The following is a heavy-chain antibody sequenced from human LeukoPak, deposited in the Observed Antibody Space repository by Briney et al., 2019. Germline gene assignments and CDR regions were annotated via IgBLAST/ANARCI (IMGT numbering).Heavy chain of an antibody. CDR2: ISAYNGNT. Sequence: REASVKVSCKASGYTFTSYGISWVRQAPGQGLEWMGWISAYNGNTNYAQKLQGRVTMTTDTSTSTAYMELRSLRSVDTAVYYCAREFLLDSSGIFDPWGQGTLVTVSS. V-gene: IGHV1-18*04. CDR1: GYTFTSYG. J-gene: IGHJ5*02. D-gene: IGHD6-19*01. CDR3: AREFLLDSSGIFDP.